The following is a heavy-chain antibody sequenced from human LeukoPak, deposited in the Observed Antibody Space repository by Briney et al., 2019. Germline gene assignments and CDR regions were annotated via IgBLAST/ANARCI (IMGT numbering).Heavy chain of an antibody. V-gene: IGHV4-59*01. CDR3: ARGKEVITMLRGLKPGYYFDY. Sequence: SETLSLTCTVSGGSISSYYWSWIRQPPGKGLEWIGYIYYSGSTKYKSSLKSRVTISVDTSKNQFSLKLNSVTAADTAVYCCARGKEVITMLRGLKPGYYFDYWGQGTLVTVSS. CDR2: IYYSGST. CDR1: GGSISSYY. J-gene: IGHJ4*02. D-gene: IGHD3-10*01.